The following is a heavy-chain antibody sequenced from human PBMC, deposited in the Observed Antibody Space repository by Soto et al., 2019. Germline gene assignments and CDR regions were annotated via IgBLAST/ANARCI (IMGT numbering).Heavy chain of an antibody. V-gene: IGHV4-30-2*01. CDR2: IYHSGST. CDR1: GGSISSGGYS. D-gene: IGHD3-22*01. J-gene: IGHJ4*02. CDR3: ARGPPDSI. Sequence: PSETLSLTCAVSGGSISSGGYSWSWIRQPPGKGLEWIGYIYHSGSTYYNPSLKSRVTISVDRSKNQFSLKLSSVTAADTAVYYCARGPPDSIWGQGPLVTVSS.